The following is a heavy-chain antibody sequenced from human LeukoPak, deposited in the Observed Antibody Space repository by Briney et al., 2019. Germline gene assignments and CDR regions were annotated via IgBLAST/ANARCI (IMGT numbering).Heavy chain of an antibody. CDR2: IIPIFGTA. J-gene: IGHJ6*02. V-gene: IGHV1-69*13. Sequence: SVKVSCKASGGTFSSYAISWVRQAPGQGLEWMGGIIPIFGTANYAQKFQGRVTITADESTSTAYMELSSLRSEDTAVYYCARELRFLEWLPYYYYYYGMDVWGRGTTVTVSS. CDR1: GGTFSSYA. D-gene: IGHD3-3*01. CDR3: ARELRFLEWLPYYYYYYGMDV.